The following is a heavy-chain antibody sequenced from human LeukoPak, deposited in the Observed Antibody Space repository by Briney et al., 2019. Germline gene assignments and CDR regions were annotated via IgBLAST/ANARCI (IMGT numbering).Heavy chain of an antibody. J-gene: IGHJ3*02. CDR3: ARVDDYDYVWGSYRYPSDAFDI. V-gene: IGHV1-2*02. Sequence: ASVTVSFTASGYTFTVYYMHWVRQAPGQGQEGMGWINLNSGGTNYAQKFQGRVTMTRDTSISTAYMELSRLRSDDTAVYYCARVDDYDYVWGSYRYPSDAFDIWGQGTMVTVSS. CDR1: GYTFTVYY. CDR2: INLNSGGT. D-gene: IGHD3-16*02.